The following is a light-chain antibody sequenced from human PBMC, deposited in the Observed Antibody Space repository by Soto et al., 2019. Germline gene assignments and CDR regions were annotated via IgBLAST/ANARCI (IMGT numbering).Light chain of an antibody. CDR2: GAS. CDR3: QQYNNWPPGRT. J-gene: IGKJ1*01. V-gene: IGKV3D-15*01. Sequence: EIVMTQSPATLSVSPGERATLSCRASQSVSSNLAWYQQKPGQAPRLLIYGASIRATGIPARFSGSGSGTEFTLTISSLQSEDFAVYYCQQYNNWPPGRTFGQGTKVEMK. CDR1: QSVSSN.